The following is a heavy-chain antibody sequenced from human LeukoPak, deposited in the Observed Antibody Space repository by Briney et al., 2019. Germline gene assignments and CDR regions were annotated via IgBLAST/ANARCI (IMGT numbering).Heavy chain of an antibody. J-gene: IGHJ3*02. Sequence: SETLPLICTVSNDSISNYYWSWIRQPPGKGLEWTAYIVYRGSTTNNPSLRSRITISVDTSRNQFSLKLRSVTAADTAVYYCARSRSGYGYEHGAFEIWGQGTMVTVSS. D-gene: IGHD5-12*01. CDR1: NDSISNYY. CDR3: ARSRSGYGYEHGAFEI. CDR2: IVYRGST. V-gene: IGHV4-59*01.